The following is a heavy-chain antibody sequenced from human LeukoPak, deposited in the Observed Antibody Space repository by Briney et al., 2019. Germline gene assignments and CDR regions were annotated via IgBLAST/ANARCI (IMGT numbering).Heavy chain of an antibody. CDR2: IIPIFGTA. V-gene: IGHV1-69*06. Sequence: ASVKVSCKASGGTFSSYAISWVRQAPGQGLECMGGIIPIFGTANYAQKFQGRVTITADKSTSTAYMELSSLRAEDTAVYYCARDHGVVRLGESDAFDIWGQGTMVTVSS. CDR1: GGTFSSYA. D-gene: IGHD3-16*01. J-gene: IGHJ3*02. CDR3: ARDHGVVRLGESDAFDI.